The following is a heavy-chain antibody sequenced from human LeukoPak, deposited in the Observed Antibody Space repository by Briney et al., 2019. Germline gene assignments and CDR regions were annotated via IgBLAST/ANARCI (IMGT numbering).Heavy chain of an antibody. CDR2: ISSSSSYI. CDR1: GFTFSSYS. J-gene: IGHJ4*02. D-gene: IGHD2-2*01. V-gene: IGHV3-21*01. Sequence: PGGSLRLSCAASGFTFSSYSMNWVRQAPGKGLEWVSSISSSSSYIYYADSAKGRFTISRDNAKNSLYLQVNSLRAEDTAVYYCARVVVVPAAIQVDYWGQGTLVTVSS. CDR3: ARVVVVPAAIQVDY.